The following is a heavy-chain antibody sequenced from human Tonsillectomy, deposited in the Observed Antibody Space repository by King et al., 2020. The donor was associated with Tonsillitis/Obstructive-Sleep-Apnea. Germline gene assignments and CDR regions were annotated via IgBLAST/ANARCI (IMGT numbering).Heavy chain of an antibody. V-gene: IGHV4-39*01. D-gene: IGHD6-13*01. J-gene: IGHJ5*02. Sequence: QLQESGPGLVKPSETLSLTCTVSGGSISSNNYYWGWIRQPPGKGLEWIGSIYYSGSTHYNPSLKSRVTISVDTSKNQFSLKLSSVTAADTAVYYCAREQQNWFDPWGQGTLVTVSS. CDR2: IYYSGST. CDR1: GGSISSNNYY. CDR3: AREQQNWFDP.